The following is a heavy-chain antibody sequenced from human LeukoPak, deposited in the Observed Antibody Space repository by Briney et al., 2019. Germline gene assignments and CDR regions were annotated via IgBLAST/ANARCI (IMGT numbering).Heavy chain of an antibody. CDR3: ARWSHCSSTSCYADAFDI. D-gene: IGHD2-2*01. CDR1: GYTFTVYY. CDR2: INPNSGGT. J-gene: IGHJ3*02. V-gene: IGHV1-2*02. Sequence: GASVKVSCKASGYTFTVYYMHWVRQAPGQGLEWMGWINPNSGGTNYAQKFQGRVTMTRDTSISTAYMELSRLRSDDTAVYYCARWSHCSSTSCYADAFDIWGQGKMVTVSS.